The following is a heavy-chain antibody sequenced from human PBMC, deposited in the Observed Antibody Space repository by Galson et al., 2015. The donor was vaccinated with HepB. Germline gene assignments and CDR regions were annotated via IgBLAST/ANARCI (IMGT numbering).Heavy chain of an antibody. V-gene: IGHV3-11*06. J-gene: IGHJ6*02. CDR1: GFTFSDYY. CDR2: ISSSSSYT. CDR3: ARDKAVAGTDYGMDV. D-gene: IGHD6-19*01. Sequence: SLRLSCAASGFTFSDYYMSWIRQAPGKGLEWVSYISSSSSYTSYADSVKGRFTISRDNAKNSLYLQMNSLRAEDTAVYYCARDKAVAGTDYGMDVWGQGTTVTVSS.